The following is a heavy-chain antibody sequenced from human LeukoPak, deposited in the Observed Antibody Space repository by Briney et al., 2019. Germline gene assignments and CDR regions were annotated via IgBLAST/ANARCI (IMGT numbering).Heavy chain of an antibody. Sequence: SETLSLTCTVSSGSITSGNNYWTWVRQPAGKGLEWVGHIYTTGSTTGRTNYSPSLKSRVTISIDTSTNQFSLRLTSVTAADTAIYLCARDRYGGYVNQAFDSWGQGTLVTVSS. V-gene: IGHV4-61*09. CDR1: SGSITSGNNY. J-gene: IGHJ4*02. CDR3: ARDRYGGYVNQAFDS. CDR2: IYTTGST. D-gene: IGHD6-25*01.